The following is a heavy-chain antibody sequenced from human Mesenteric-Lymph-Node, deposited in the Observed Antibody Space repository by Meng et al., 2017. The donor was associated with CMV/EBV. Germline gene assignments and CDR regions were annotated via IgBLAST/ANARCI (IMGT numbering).Heavy chain of an antibody. D-gene: IGHD3-22*01. V-gene: IGHV4-34*01. CDR3: ARELIVVDPHYFDY. CDR2: IDHTGST. Sequence: SETLSLTCAVYGGSFSGYYWSWIRQPPGKGLEWIGEIDHTGSTTYNPSLKSRVTMSVDTSKNQFSLKLSSVTAADTAVYYCARELIVVDPHYFDYWGQGTLVTVSS. J-gene: IGHJ4*02. CDR1: GGSFSGYY.